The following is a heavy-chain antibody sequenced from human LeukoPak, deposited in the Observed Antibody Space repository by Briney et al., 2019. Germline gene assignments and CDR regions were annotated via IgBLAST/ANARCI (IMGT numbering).Heavy chain of an antibody. CDR2: ISSSGSTI. CDR1: GFTFSSYE. D-gene: IGHD2-15*01. J-gene: IGHJ5*02. CDR3: TRRVSATRWFDP. V-gene: IGHV3-48*03. Sequence: PGGSLRLSCAASGFTFSSYEMNWVRQAPGKGLEWVSYISSSGSTIYYADSVKGRFTISRDNAENTMYLQMNSLRVEDTAVYYCTRRVSATRWFDPWGQGTLVTVSS.